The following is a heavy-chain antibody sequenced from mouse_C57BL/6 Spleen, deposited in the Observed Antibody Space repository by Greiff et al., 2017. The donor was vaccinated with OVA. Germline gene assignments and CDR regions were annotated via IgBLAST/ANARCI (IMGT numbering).Heavy chain of an antibody. Sequence: EVHLVESGGGLVQPGGSLSLSCAASGFTFTDYYMSWVRQPPGKALEWLGFIRNKANGYTTEYSASVKGRFTISRDNSQSILYLQMNALRAEDSATYYCARSPMVTTAWFAYWGQGTLVTVSA. J-gene: IGHJ3*01. CDR3: ARSPMVTTAWFAY. CDR1: GFTFTDYY. V-gene: IGHV7-3*01. D-gene: IGHD2-2*01. CDR2: IRNKANGYTT.